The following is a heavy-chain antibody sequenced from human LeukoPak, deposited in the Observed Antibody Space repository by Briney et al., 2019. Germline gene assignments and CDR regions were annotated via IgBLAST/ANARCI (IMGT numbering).Heavy chain of an antibody. Sequence: SVKVSCKASGGTFSSYAISWVRQAPGQGLEWMGRIIPILGIANYAQKFQGRVTITADKSTSTAYMELSSLRSEDTAVYYCARGDYLDNWFDPWGQGTLVTVSS. CDR1: GGTFSSYA. D-gene: IGHD4-11*01. CDR2: IIPILGIA. V-gene: IGHV1-69*04. J-gene: IGHJ5*02. CDR3: ARGDYLDNWFDP.